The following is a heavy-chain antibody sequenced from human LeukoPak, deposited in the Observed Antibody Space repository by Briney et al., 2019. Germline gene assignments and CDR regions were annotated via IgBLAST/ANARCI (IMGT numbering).Heavy chain of an antibody. Sequence: PGGSLRLSCAASGFTFSYYSMNWVRQAPGRGLGWVSCISSSSSLIFYSDSVRGRFTISRDNAKNLLYLHMNSLRVEDTAVYYCAKVDRGDYSSSPVPYYNYYMNVWGKGTTVTVSS. CDR1: GFTFSYYS. D-gene: IGHD6-13*01. CDR3: AKVDRGDYSSSPVPYYNYYMNV. J-gene: IGHJ6*03. V-gene: IGHV3-21*01. CDR2: ISSSSSLI.